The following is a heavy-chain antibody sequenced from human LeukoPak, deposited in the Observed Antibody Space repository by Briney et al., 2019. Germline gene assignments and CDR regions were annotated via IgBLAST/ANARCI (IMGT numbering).Heavy chain of an antibody. CDR3: VKGVGGAANYYYLDV. Sequence: GGSLRLSCAASGFTFSDYYMSWIRQAPGKGLEWVAFIRNDGSGQYYPDSVRGRFTISRDNSKNALYLQMNSLRPEETAVYYCVKGVGGAANYYYLDVWGKGTSVTVSS. V-gene: IGHV3-30*02. CDR1: GFTFSDYY. J-gene: IGHJ6*03. CDR2: IRNDGSGQ. D-gene: IGHD3-16*01.